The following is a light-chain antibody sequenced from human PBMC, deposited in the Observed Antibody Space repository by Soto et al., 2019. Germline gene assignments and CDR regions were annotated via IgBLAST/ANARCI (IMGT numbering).Light chain of an antibody. CDR1: QSVSSY. J-gene: IGKJ3*01. Sequence: EIVMTQSPATLSVSPGERVTLSCRASQSVSSYLAWYQQKPGQPPRLLIYDASTRATGIPARFSGSGSGTEFTLTVTSLQSEEFAIYYCHQYNTWPFFTFGPGTRVDI. V-gene: IGKV3-15*01. CDR2: DAS. CDR3: HQYNTWPFFT.